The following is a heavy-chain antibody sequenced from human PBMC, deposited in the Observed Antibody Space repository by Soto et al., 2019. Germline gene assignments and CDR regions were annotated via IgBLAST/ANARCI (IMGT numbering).Heavy chain of an antibody. V-gene: IGHV3-21*01. J-gene: IGHJ6*02. CDR1: GFTFSSYS. CDR2: ISSSSSYI. D-gene: IGHD1-26*01. Sequence: SLRLSCAASGFTFSSYSMNWVRQAPGKGLEWVSSISSSSSYIYYADSVKGRFTISRDNAKNSLYLQMNSLRAEDTAVYYCASCGGSGKRYYYYGMDVWGQGTTVTVSS. CDR3: ASCGGSGKRYYYYGMDV.